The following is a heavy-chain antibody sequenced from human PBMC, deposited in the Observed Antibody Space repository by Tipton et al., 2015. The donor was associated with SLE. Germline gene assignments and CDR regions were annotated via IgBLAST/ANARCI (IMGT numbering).Heavy chain of an antibody. CDR3: ARESGWFDP. D-gene: IGHD3-10*01. V-gene: IGHV4-61*02. CDR1: GGSISSGSYY. CDR2: IYTSGST. Sequence: TLSLTCTVSGGSISSGSYYWSWIRQPAGKGLEWIGRIYTSGSTNYNPSLKSRVTISVDTSKNQFSLKLSSVTAADTAVYYCARESGWFDPWGQGTLVTVSS. J-gene: IGHJ5*02.